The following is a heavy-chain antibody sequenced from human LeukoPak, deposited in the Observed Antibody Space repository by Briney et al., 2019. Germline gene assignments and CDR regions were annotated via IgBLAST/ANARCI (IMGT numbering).Heavy chain of an antibody. V-gene: IGHV6-1*01. CDR3: ARHLNYYDSSGYYQAIDDAFDI. D-gene: IGHD3-22*01. Sequence: SQTLSLTCAISGDSVSSNSAAWNWIRQSPSGGLEWLGRTYYRSKWYNDYAVSVKSRITINPDTSKNQFSLQLNSVTPEDTAVYYCARHLNYYDSSGYYQAIDDAFDIWGQGTMVTVSS. CDR2: TYYRSKWYN. J-gene: IGHJ3*02. CDR1: GDSVSSNSAA.